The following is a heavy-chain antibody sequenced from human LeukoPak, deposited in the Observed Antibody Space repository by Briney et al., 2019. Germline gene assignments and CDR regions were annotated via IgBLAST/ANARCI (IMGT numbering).Heavy chain of an antibody. V-gene: IGHV3-48*03. J-gene: IGHJ6*02. Sequence: GGSLRLSCAASGFTFSSYEMNWVRQAPGKGLEWVVYISSSGTTIYYADSVKGRFTISRDNAKNSLYLQMNSLRAEDTAVYYCAREDYGSGSPPRGMDVWGQGTTVTVSS. CDR1: GFTFSSYE. D-gene: IGHD3-10*01. CDR2: ISSSGTTI. CDR3: AREDYGSGSPPRGMDV.